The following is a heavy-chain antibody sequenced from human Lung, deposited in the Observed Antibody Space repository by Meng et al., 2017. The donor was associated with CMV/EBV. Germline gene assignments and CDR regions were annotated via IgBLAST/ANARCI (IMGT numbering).Heavy chain of an antibody. V-gene: IGHV3-64*02. D-gene: IGHD3-3*01. Sequence: GESXKISCAASGFTFSSYAMHWVRQAPGKGLEYVSAISSNGGSTYYADSVKGRFTISRDNSKNTLYLQMGSLRAEDMAVYYCARDHDYDFWSGYVDYWGQGXLATVSS. CDR1: GFTFSSYA. J-gene: IGHJ4*02. CDR2: ISSNGGST. CDR3: ARDHDYDFWSGYVDY.